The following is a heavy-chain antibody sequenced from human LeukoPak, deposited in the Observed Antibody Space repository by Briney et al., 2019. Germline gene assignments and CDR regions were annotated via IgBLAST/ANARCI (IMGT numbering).Heavy chain of an antibody. CDR1: GFTFDDYA. D-gene: IGHD6-19*01. Sequence: GGSLRLSCAASGFTFDDYAMHWVRQAPGKGLEWVSGISWNSGSIGYADSVKGRFTISRDNAKNSLYLQMNSLRAEDTAVYYCACPGYSSAGVDYWGQGTLVTVSS. J-gene: IGHJ4*02. V-gene: IGHV3-9*01. CDR2: ISWNSGSI. CDR3: ACPGYSSAGVDY.